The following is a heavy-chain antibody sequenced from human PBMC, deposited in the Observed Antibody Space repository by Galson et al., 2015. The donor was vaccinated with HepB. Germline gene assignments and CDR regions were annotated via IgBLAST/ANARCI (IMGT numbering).Heavy chain of an antibody. D-gene: IGHD3-10*01. Sequence: SLRLSCAASGFTFSDYYMGWIRQAPGKGLEWVSYISNDGNTINYADSVKGRFIISRDNSKNSLSLQMNSLRAEDTAIYYCTRVAGWFDPWGQGTLVTVSS. CDR2: ISNDGNTI. CDR3: TRVAGWFDP. CDR1: GFTFSDYY. J-gene: IGHJ5*02. V-gene: IGHV3-11*01.